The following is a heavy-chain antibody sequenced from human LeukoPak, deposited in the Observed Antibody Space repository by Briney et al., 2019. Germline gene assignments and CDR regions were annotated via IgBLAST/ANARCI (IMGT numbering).Heavy chain of an antibody. CDR3: AREGIQLWLLY. D-gene: IGHD5-18*01. V-gene: IGHV3-21*01. J-gene: IGHJ4*02. Sequence: GSLRLSCAASGFTFSSYSMNWVRQAPGKGLEWVSSISSSSSYIYYADSVKGRFTTSRDNAKNSLYLQMNSLRAEDTAVYYCAREGIQLWLLYWGQGTLVTVSS. CDR2: ISSSSSYI. CDR1: GFTFSSYS.